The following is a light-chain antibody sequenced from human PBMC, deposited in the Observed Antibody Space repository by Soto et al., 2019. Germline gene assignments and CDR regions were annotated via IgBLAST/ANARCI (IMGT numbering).Light chain of an antibody. Sequence: EIVLTQSPATLSLSPGERATLSCRASQTVSNNYVAWYQQKPGQAPRLLIFGASSRATGIPERFSGSGSGTDFTLTISRLEPEDFAVYYCQQYGNSPRTFGQGTKVDIK. CDR1: QTVSNNY. V-gene: IGKV3-20*01. J-gene: IGKJ1*01. CDR3: QQYGNSPRT. CDR2: GAS.